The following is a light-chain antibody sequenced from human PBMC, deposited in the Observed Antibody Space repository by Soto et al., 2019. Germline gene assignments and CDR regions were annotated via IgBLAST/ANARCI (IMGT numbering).Light chain of an antibody. V-gene: IGKV1-39*01. CDR3: QQSYNTPRT. J-gene: IGKJ1*01. CDR2: AAS. Sequence: DIQMTQSPSSLSVSVGDRVTITCRASQSISSYLNWYQQKPGKAPKLQIYAASSLQSGVPSRFSGSGSGTDFTLTISSLQPEDFATYYCQQSYNTPRTFGQGTKVEIK. CDR1: QSISSY.